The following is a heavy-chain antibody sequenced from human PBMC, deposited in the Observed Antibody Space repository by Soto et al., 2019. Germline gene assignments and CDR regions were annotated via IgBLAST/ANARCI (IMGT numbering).Heavy chain of an antibody. J-gene: IGHJ6*03. Sequence: HSETPSISCTVCGGSVCSSSYYWGWIRQPPGKGLEWIGSIYYSGSTYYNPSLKSRVTISVDTSKNQFSLKLSSVTAADMAVYYCARQRDPFWSGSLPYYYYMDVWGKGTTVTVSS. CDR3: ARQRDPFWSGSLPYYYYMDV. D-gene: IGHD3-3*01. CDR2: IYYSGST. V-gene: IGHV4-39*01. CDR1: GGSVCSSSYY.